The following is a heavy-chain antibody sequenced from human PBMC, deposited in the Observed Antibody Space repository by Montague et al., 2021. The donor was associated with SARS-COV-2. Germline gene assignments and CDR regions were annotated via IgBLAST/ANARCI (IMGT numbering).Heavy chain of an antibody. Sequence: TLSLTCTVYGGSISSSSYYWGWIRQPAGKGLEWIGHIYTSGSTNYNPSLKSRVTISVHTSNNQFSLKLSSVTAADTAVYYCARESGSPTYYFYYGVDVWGQGTTVTVSS. J-gene: IGHJ6*02. D-gene: IGHD1-26*01. CDR1: GGSISSSSYY. V-gene: IGHV4-61*09. CDR3: ARESGSPTYYFYYGVDV. CDR2: IYTSGST.